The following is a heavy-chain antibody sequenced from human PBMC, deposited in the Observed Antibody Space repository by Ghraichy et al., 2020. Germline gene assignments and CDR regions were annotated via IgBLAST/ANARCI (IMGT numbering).Heavy chain of an antibody. V-gene: IGHV3-30-3*01. Sequence: PGRGRGGGAVGTYEGSNKDYADSVKGRFTISRDNSTNTLYLQMNSLRAEDTAVYYCARTDSGVITTDGMVVWVQCITITVS. J-gene: IGHJ6*02. CDR3: ARTDSGVITTDGMVV. CDR2: GTYEGSNK. D-gene: IGHD3-22*01.